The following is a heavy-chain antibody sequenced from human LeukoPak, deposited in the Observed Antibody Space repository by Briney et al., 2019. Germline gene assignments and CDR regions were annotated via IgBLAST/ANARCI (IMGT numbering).Heavy chain of an antibody. Sequence: ASVKVSCKASGYTFSSYYIYWVRQAPGQGLEWVGGINPSGGSTTYAQKFQGRVTMTRDTSTSTVYMVLSSLRSEDTAVYYCARDGARSDFDYWGQGTLVTVSS. CDR1: GYTFSSYY. J-gene: IGHJ4*02. V-gene: IGHV1-46*01. CDR3: ARDGARSDFDY. CDR2: INPSGGST. D-gene: IGHD3-3*01.